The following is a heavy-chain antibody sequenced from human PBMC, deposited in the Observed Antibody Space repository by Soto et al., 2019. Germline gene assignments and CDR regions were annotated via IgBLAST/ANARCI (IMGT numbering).Heavy chain of an antibody. J-gene: IGHJ4*02. V-gene: IGHV4-31*01. CDR1: GGSISSGGYY. D-gene: IGHD3-10*01. CDR3: ARVKEGFRGYYFDY. CDR2: IYYSGST. Sequence: QVQLQESGPGLVKPSQTLSLTCTVSGGSISSGGYYWSWIRQHPGKGLEWIGHIYYSGSTYYNPSLKSLITISVDTSKNQFSLKLSSVTAADTAVYYCARVKEGFRGYYFDYWGQGTLVTVSS.